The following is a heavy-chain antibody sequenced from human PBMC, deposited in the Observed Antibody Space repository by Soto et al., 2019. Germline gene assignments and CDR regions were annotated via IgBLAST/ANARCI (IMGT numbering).Heavy chain of an antibody. CDR1: GGSISSGDYY. J-gene: IGHJ4*02. CDR3: ARGTLVMPNFDY. D-gene: IGHD3-9*01. Sequence: SETLSLTCTVSGGSISSGDYYWSWIRQPPGKGLEWIGYIYYSGSTYYNPSLKSRVTISVDTSKNQFSLKLSSVTAADTAVYYCARGTLVMPNFDYWGQGTLVTVSS. CDR2: IYYSGST. V-gene: IGHV4-30-4*01.